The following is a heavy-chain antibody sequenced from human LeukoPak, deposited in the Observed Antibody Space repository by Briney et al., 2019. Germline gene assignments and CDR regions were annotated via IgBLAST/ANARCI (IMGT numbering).Heavy chain of an antibody. CDR3: ARHSGYDAPIDY. CDR1: GGSISSGSYY. CDR2: IYTSGST. D-gene: IGHD5-12*01. V-gene: IGHV4-61*02. J-gene: IGHJ4*02. Sequence: SETLSLTCTVSGGSISSGSYYWSWIRQPAGKGLEWIGRIYTSGSTNYNPSLKSRVTISVDTSKNQFSLKLSSVTAADTAVYYCARHSGYDAPIDYWGQGTLVTVSS.